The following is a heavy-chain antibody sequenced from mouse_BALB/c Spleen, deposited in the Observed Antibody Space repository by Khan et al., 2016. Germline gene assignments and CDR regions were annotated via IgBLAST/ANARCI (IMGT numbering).Heavy chain of an antibody. CDR2: IYYSGSI. J-gene: IGHJ4*01. Sequence: EVQLQESGPDLVKPSQSLSLTCTVTGYSIISGYGWHWIRQFPGNKLEWMGNIYYSGSINYNPSLKSRISITRDTSKNQFFLQLNSVTTEDTATXYCARHSISDCYFVGAFDYWGQGTSVTVSS. CDR1: GYSIISGYG. V-gene: IGHV3-1*02. D-gene: IGHD2-3*01. CDR3: ARHSISDCYFVGAFDY.